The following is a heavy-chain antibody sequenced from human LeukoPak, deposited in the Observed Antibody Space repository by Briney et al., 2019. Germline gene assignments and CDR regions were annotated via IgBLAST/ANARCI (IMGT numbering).Heavy chain of an antibody. V-gene: IGHV1-18*01. CDR3: ARDSIVVVPAVLDY. CDR2: ISAYNGNT. Sequence: GASVKVSCKASGYTFTSYGISWVRQAPGQGLEWMGWISAYNGNTNYAQKLQGRVTMTTDTSTSTAYMEQRSLRSDDTAVYYCARDSIVVVPAVLDYWGQGTLVTVSS. D-gene: IGHD2-2*01. CDR1: GYTFTSYG. J-gene: IGHJ4*02.